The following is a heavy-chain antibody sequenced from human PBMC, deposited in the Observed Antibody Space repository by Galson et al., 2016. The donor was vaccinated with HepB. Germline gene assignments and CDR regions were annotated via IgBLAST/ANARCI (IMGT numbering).Heavy chain of an antibody. D-gene: IGHD2-15*01. J-gene: IGHJ2*01. Sequence: QSGAEVKNPGESLKISCQASGHTFSNYAVAWVRQMPGQGLEWVGVIYPGDSETRYGPSFEGQVTISADKSTSTAFLHWSNLKASDTAIYYCATRTRSGGYWYFDRWGRGTIITVSS. CDR3: ATRTRSGGYWYFDR. CDR2: IYPGDSET. V-gene: IGHV5-51*01. CDR1: GHTFSNYA.